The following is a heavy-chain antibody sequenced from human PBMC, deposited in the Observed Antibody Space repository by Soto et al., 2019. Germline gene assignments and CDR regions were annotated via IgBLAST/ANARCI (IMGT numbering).Heavy chain of an antibody. Sequence: EVQVVESGGGLIQPGGSLRLSCEVSGFSVTANYMSWVRQATGKGLEWVSVIYSGGSTYYIDSVKGRFSISRDISTNTLYLQMNSLRAEHAAVYYCHGYGSCGHGTPVTVSS. V-gene: IGHV3-53*01. CDR1: GFSVTANY. J-gene: IGHJ5*01. CDR3: HGYGS. D-gene: IGHD5-12*01. CDR2: IYSGGST.